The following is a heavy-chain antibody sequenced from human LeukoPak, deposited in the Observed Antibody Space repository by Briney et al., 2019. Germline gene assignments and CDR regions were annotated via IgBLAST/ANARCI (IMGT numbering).Heavy chain of an antibody. CDR1: GGSISSYY. J-gene: IGHJ6*02. Sequence: TSETLSLTCAVSGGSISSYYCSWIRKSPGKELEWIGYINYSGNTAYNPSLKSRATISVDTPKNQFSLKLSSVTAADAAVYYCASHGLSTGGYYIMDVWGQGTTVTVSS. V-gene: IGHV4-59*08. CDR2: INYSGNT. D-gene: IGHD4-17*01. CDR3: ASHGLSTGGYYIMDV.